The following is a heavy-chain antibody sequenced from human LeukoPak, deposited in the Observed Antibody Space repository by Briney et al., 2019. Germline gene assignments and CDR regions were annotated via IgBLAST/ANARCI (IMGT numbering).Heavy chain of an antibody. Sequence: PSETLSLTCTVSGGSISSYYWSWIRQPPGKGLEWIGYIYYSGSTNYNPSLKSRVTISVDTSKNQFSLKLSSVTAADTAVYYCARVGVDTAMVLYYYYYYMDVWGKGTTVTVSS. D-gene: IGHD5-18*01. V-gene: IGHV4-59*01. CDR2: IYYSGST. J-gene: IGHJ6*03. CDR1: GGSISSYY. CDR3: ARVGVDTAMVLYYYYYYMDV.